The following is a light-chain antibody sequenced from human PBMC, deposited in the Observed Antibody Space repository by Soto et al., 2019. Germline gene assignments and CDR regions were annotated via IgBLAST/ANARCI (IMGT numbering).Light chain of an antibody. CDR2: GAS. J-gene: IGKJ1*01. Sequence: EIVMTQSPATLSVSPGERATLSCRASQSVGSNLDWYQQKPGQAPRFLIYGASTMATGIPARFSGSGSGTELTLTITSLQSEDFSIYFCQQYNNWPPHRTFGQGTKVEIK. CDR1: QSVGSN. CDR3: QQYNNWPPHRT. V-gene: IGKV3-15*01.